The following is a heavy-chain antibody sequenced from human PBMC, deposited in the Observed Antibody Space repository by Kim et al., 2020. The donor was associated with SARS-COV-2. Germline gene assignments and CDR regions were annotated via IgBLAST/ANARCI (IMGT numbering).Heavy chain of an antibody. Sequence: SETLSLTCTVSGGSISSSSYYWGWIRQPPGKGLEWIGSIYYSGSTYYNPSLKSRVTISVDTSKNQFSLKLSSVTAADTAVYYCARLEDLYYDSSGYYWDYFDYWGQGTLVTVSS. J-gene: IGHJ4*02. CDR3: ARLEDLYYDSSGYYWDYFDY. CDR2: IYYSGST. CDR1: GGSISSSSYY. D-gene: IGHD3-22*01. V-gene: IGHV4-39*01.